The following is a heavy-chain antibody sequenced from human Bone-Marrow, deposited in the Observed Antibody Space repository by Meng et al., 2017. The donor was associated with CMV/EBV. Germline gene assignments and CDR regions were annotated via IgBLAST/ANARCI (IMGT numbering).Heavy chain of an antibody. V-gene: IGHV3-30-3*01. CDR1: GFNFSNYF. CDR2: ISYDGTNE. Sequence: GESLKISCAASGFNFSNYFMHWVRQAPGKGLEWVGIISYDGTNENYADSVKGRFTISRDNSKNTLYLRMSGLREEDTAVYYCARDVYDFLSGYGVSINYFDYWGQGTLVTVSS. D-gene: IGHD3-3*01. CDR3: ARDVYDFLSGYGVSINYFDY. J-gene: IGHJ4*02.